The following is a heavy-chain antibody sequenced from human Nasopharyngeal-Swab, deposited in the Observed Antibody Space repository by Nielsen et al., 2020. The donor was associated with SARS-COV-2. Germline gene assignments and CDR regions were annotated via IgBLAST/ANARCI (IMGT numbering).Heavy chain of an antibody. CDR1: GFTFSSYW. D-gene: IGHD3-16*02. CDR2: IKQDGSEK. V-gene: IGHV3-7*01. Sequence: GGAVRLSCAASGFTFSSYWMSWVRQAPGKGLEWVATIKQDGSEKYSVDSVKGRFTISRDNAKNSLYLQMNSLRAEDTAVYYCARDQLDHPYDYVWGTYRYTYFDYWGQGTLVTVSS. J-gene: IGHJ4*02. CDR3: ARDQLDHPYDYVWGTYRYTYFDY.